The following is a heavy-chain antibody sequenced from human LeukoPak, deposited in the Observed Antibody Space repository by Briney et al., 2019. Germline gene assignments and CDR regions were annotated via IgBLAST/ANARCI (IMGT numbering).Heavy chain of an antibody. D-gene: IGHD4-17*01. CDR2: FIPIPGIA. CDR1: GGTFSSYA. J-gene: IGHJ4*02. V-gene: IGHV1-69*04. CDR3: ARSTVTREY. Sequence: VASVKVSCKASGGTFSSYAINWVRQAPGQGLEWMGTFIPIPGIANYAQKFQGRVTITADKSASTAYMELSSLRSEDRAVYYCARSTVTREYWGQGTLVTVSS.